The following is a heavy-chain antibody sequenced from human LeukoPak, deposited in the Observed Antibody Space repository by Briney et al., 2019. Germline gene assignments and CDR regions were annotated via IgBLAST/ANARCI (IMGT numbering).Heavy chain of an antibody. V-gene: IGHV1-2*02. D-gene: IGHD5-18*01. CDR3: AKDAYSGFSSSYNMDS. CDR1: GYTVTGHY. J-gene: IGHJ4*02. CDR2: INPNSGVT. Sequence: ASVKVSCKASGYTVTGHYLHWVRQAPGQGLEWMGWINPNSGVTNYAQKFQGRVTMTRDTSINTAYMELHSLTSDGTAMYYCAKDAYSGFSSSYNMDSWGQGTLVTVSS.